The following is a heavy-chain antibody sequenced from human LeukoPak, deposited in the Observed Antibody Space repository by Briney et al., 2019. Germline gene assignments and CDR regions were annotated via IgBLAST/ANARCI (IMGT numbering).Heavy chain of an antibody. CDR3: ARYLCSSTSCYRDAFDI. CDR1: GYTFTSYD. D-gene: IGHD2-2*02. CDR2: MNPNSGNT. Sequence: GASVTVSCKASGYTFTSYDINWVRQATGQGLEWMGWMNPNSGNTGYAQKFQGRVTMTRNTSISRAYMELSSLRSEDTAVYYCARYLCSSTSCYRDAFDIWGQGTMVSVSS. J-gene: IGHJ3*02. V-gene: IGHV1-8*01.